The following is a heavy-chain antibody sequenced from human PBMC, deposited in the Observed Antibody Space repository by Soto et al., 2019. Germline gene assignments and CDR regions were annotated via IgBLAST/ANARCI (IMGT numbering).Heavy chain of an antibody. Sequence: QVQLVQSGAEVKKPGSSVKVSCKASGGTFSSYAISWVRQAPGQGLEWMGGIIPIFGTANYAQKFQGRVTITADESTSTAYMELSSLRSEDTAVYYCARAIGGTTFVYYYGMDVWGHGTTVTVSS. CDR2: IIPIFGTA. V-gene: IGHV1-69*12. CDR1: GGTFSSYA. J-gene: IGHJ6*02. CDR3: ARAIGGTTFVYYYGMDV. D-gene: IGHD1-7*01.